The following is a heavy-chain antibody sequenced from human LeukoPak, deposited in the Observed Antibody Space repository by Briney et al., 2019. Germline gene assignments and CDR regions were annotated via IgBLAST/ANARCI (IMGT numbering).Heavy chain of an antibody. Sequence: PGASLKISCKGSGSSFTSYWIAWVRQMPGKGLEWMGIVNPADSDTRYSPSFQGQVTISVDKSISTAYLQWSSLQASDTAMYYCATVPRIPAVGNTEYFQYWGQGTLVTVSS. J-gene: IGHJ1*01. V-gene: IGHV5-51*01. D-gene: IGHD6-13*01. CDR3: ATVPRIPAVGNTEYFQY. CDR2: VNPADSDT. CDR1: GSSFTSYW.